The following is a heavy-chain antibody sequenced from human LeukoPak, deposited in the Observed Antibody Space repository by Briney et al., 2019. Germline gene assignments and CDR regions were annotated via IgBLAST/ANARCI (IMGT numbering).Heavy chain of an antibody. D-gene: IGHD6-13*01. CDR2: ISSSSSYI. V-gene: IGHV3-21*04. J-gene: IGHJ4*02. CDR3: AKDIGSSWTFDY. CDR1: GFTFSSYS. Sequence: GGSLRLSCAASGFTFSSYSMNWVRQAPGKGLEWVSSISSSSSYIYYADSVKGRFTISRDNAKNSLYLQMNSLRTEDTALYYCAKDIGSSWTFDYWGQGTLVTVSS.